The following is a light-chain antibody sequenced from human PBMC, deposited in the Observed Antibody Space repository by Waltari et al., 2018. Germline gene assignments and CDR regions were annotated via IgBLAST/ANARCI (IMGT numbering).Light chain of an antibody. CDR3: QSYETTTVV. CDR1: SGNIASNY. CDR2: EDN. Sequence: NFMLTQPHSVSGSPGKAVTISCTRSSGNIASNYVQWFQQRPVSAPTTVIYEDNRRPSGCPCWFAAGIDSSSNSASLAFSGLVSEDEADYCGQSYETTTVVFGGGTKLTVV. J-gene: IGLJ2*01. V-gene: IGLV6-57*04.